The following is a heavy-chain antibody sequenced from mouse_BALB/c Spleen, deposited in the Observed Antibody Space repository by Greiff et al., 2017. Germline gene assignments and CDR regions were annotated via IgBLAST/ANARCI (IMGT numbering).Heavy chain of an antibody. J-gene: IGHJ2*01. CDR2: ISSGSSTI. CDR1: GFTFSSFG. Sequence: EVNVVESGGGLVQPGGSRKLSCAASGFTFSSFGMHWVRQAPEKGLEWVAYISSGSSTIYYADTVKGRFTISRDNPKNTLFLQMTSLRSEDTAMYYCAREELGLFDYWGQGTTLTVSS. D-gene: IGHD4-1*01. V-gene: IGHV5-17*02. CDR3: AREELGLFDY.